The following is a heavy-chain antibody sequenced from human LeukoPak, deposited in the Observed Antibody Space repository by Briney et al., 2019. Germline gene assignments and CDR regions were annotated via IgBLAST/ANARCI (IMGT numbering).Heavy chain of an antibody. Sequence: GGSLRLSCAASGLTVSSSQMSWVRQAPGKGLEWVSAITNSGGNTYYADSVKGRFTISRDNSKNTLYLQMNSLRADDTAVYYCAKDLGYSISWSDAFDIWGQGTMVTVSS. CDR2: ITNSGGNT. CDR3: AKDLGYSISWSDAFDI. V-gene: IGHV3-23*01. J-gene: IGHJ3*02. CDR1: GLTVSSSQ. D-gene: IGHD6-13*01.